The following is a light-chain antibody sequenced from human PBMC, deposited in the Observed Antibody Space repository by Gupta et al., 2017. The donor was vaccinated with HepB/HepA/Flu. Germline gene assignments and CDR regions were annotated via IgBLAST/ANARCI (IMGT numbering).Light chain of an antibody. J-gene: IGKJ4*01. CDR2: DAS. Sequence: EIVLTQSPATLSLSPGEGATLSCRASQSVSSLLVWYQQKLGQAPRLLIYDASTRATGIPARFSGSGSGTDFTLTITSLEPEDFALYYCQQRDNWPLTFGGGTMVEIK. CDR3: QQRDNWPLT. CDR1: QSVSSL. V-gene: IGKV3-11*01.